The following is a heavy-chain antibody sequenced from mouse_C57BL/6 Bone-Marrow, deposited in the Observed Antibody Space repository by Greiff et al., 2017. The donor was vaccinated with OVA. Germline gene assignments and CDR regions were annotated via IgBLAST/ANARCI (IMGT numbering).Heavy chain of an antibody. J-gene: IGHJ3*01. CDR1: GYSFTDYN. CDR2: INPNYGTT. D-gene: IGHD1-1*01. CDR3: ARGGLTTVEGPWFAY. Sequence: EVQLQQSGPELVKPGASVKISCKASGYSFTDYNMNWVKQSNGKSLEWIGVINPNYGTTSYNQKFKGKATLTVDQSSSTAYMQLNSLTSEDSAVYYCARGGLTTVEGPWFAYWGQGTLVTVSA. V-gene: IGHV1-39*01.